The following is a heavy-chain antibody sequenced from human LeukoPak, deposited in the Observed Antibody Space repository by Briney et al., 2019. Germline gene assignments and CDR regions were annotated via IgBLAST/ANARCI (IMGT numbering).Heavy chain of an antibody. CDR1: GGSIGAYY. CDR3: ARELAAAGFDC. V-gene: IGHV4-59*01. J-gene: IGHJ4*02. D-gene: IGHD6-13*01. Sequence: SETLSLTCTVSGGSIGAYYRSWIRQPPEKGLEWIGYVTYSGTTNYNPSLKSRVAISVDTSKNQFSLKLNSVTAADTAVYYCARELAAAGFDCWGQGNLVTVSS. CDR2: VTYSGTT.